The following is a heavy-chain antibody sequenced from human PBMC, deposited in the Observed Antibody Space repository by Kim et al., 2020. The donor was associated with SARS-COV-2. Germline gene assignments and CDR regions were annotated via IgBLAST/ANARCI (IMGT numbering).Heavy chain of an antibody. Sequence: ASVKVSCKVSGYTLTELSMHWVRQAPGKGLEWMGGFDPEDGETIYAQKFQGRVTMTEGTSTDTAYMELSSLRSEDTAVYYCATQGIVGAKGWAFDIWGQGTMVTVSS. V-gene: IGHV1-24*01. J-gene: IGHJ3*02. CDR1: GYTLTELS. CDR3: ATQGIVGAKGWAFDI. CDR2: FDPEDGET. D-gene: IGHD1-26*01.